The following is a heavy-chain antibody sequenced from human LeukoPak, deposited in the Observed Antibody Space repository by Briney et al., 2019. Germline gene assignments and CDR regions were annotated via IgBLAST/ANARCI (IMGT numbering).Heavy chain of an antibody. CDR1: GFTFSSFG. CDR3: AKDLAPAAY. Sequence: PGRSLRLSCAASGFTFSSFGMHWVRRAPGKGLEWVADIWYNGSNKYYAKSVKGRFTISRDNSKKTLFLQMNSLRAEDTAVYYCAKDLAPAAYWGQGTLVTVSS. V-gene: IGHV3-33*06. CDR2: IWYNGSNK. D-gene: IGHD2-2*01. J-gene: IGHJ4*02.